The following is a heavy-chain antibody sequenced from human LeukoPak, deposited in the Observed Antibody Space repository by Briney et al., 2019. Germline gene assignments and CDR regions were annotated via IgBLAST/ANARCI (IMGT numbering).Heavy chain of an antibody. Sequence: GGSLRLSCAAPGFTFSSYSMNWVRQAPGKGLEWVSSISSSSSYIYYADSVKGRFTISRDNAKNSLYLQMNSLRAEDTAVYYCARVRYGTDAFDIWGQGTMVTVSS. CDR1: GFTFSSYS. J-gene: IGHJ3*02. CDR2: ISSSSSYI. D-gene: IGHD1-14*01. CDR3: ARVRYGTDAFDI. V-gene: IGHV3-21*01.